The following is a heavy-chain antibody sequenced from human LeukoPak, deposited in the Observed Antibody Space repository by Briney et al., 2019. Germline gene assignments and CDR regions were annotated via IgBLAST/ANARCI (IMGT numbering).Heavy chain of an antibody. Sequence: ASVKVSCKASGYTFTSYDINWVRQATGQGLEWMGWMNPNSGNTGYAQKFQGRVTMTRNTSISTAHMELSSLRSEDTAVYYCARVSYSSGWYPLLAFWGQGTLVTVSS. CDR2: MNPNSGNT. CDR3: ARVSYSSGWYPLLAF. J-gene: IGHJ4*02. D-gene: IGHD6-19*01. V-gene: IGHV1-8*01. CDR1: GYTFTSYD.